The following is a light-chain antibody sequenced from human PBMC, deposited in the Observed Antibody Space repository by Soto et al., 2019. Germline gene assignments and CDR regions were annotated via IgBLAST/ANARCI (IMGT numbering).Light chain of an antibody. V-gene: IGLV1-47*01. Sequence: QSLLTQPPSASGTPGQRVTISCSESGSNTETTYVYWYQQLPGTIPKLLIYRNNQRPSWVPDRFSGSKSGTSASLAISGLRSEDEADYYCAAWDDRLSSWVFGGGTQLTVL. CDR1: GSNTETTY. CDR2: RNN. J-gene: IGLJ3*02. CDR3: AAWDDRLSSWV.